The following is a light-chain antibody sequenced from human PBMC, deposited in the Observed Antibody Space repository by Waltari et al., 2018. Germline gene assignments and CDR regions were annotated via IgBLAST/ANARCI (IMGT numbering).Light chain of an antibody. CDR1: YSDIGDNAY. V-gene: IGLV2-14*01. Sequence: QSALTQPASVSGSPGQSITISCTGTYSDIGDNAYVSWYQQHPDNAPKRIIFEGSNRPSEVSNRFAGCQSGNTASLTISGLQPEDEADYYCSSYTSSSAPFVFGSGTKVTVL. CDR2: EGS. CDR3: SSYTSSSAPFV. J-gene: IGLJ1*01.